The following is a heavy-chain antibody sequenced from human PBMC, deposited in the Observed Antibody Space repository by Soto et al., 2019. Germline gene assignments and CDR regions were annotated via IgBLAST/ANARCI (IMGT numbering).Heavy chain of an antibody. J-gene: IGHJ6*02. CDR1: GFTFSSYG. CDR2: ISYDGSNK. Sequence: QVQLVESGGGVVQPGRSLRLSCAASGFTFSSYGMHWVRQAPGKGLEWVAVISYDGSNKYYADSVKGRFTISRDNSKNTLYLQMYSLRAEDTAVYYCATGVGLRWFGEHLLGGMDVWGQGTTVTVSS. D-gene: IGHD3-10*01. CDR3: ATGVGLRWFGEHLLGGMDV. V-gene: IGHV3-30*03.